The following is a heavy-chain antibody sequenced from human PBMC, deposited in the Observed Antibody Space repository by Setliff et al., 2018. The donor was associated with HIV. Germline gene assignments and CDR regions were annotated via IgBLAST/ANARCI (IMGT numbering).Heavy chain of an antibody. V-gene: IGHV3-53*01. CDR1: GFTVSDTH. Sequence: GGSLRLSCAASGFTVSDTHMTWVRQAPGKGLEWVSFIYSDGRTYYGESVKGRFTISRDDSKNMLYLQLNSLRAEDTAVYYCAANIMGLSPEDFWGQGTLVTVSS. D-gene: IGHD1-26*01. CDR2: IYSDGRT. CDR3: AANIMGLSPEDF. J-gene: IGHJ4*02.